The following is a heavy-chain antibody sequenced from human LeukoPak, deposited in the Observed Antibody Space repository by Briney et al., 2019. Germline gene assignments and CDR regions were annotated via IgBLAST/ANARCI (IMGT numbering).Heavy chain of an antibody. CDR1: GLTFSVYT. D-gene: IGHD1-14*01. J-gene: IGHJ4*02. CDR3: ARSRTSSPYDKNLNF. Sequence: GRSLRLSCAASGLTFSVYTRSWVREVPGKGLEWVSSISSSINYIYHADSVKGRFTISRDDAQNSVYLQMNSLKDEDTAVFHCARSRTSSPYDKNLNFWGQGTLVIVSS. CDR2: ISSSINYI. V-gene: IGHV3-21*01.